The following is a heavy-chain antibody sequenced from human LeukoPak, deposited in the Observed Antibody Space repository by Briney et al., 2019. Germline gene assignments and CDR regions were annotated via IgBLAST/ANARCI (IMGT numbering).Heavy chain of an antibody. J-gene: IGHJ5*02. CDR2: IWYDGSNK. V-gene: IGHV3-33*01. CDR3: GRDLSYAGFVLGGGGRFDP. D-gene: IGHD3-16*01. Sequence: PGGSLRLSCAASGFTFNTYVMHWVRQAPGKGLEWVAVIWYDGSNKYYSDSVKGRFTISRDNSKNTLYLQMNSLRAEDTAVYYCGRDLSYAGFVLGGGGRFDPWGQGTLVTVSS. CDR1: GFTFNTYV.